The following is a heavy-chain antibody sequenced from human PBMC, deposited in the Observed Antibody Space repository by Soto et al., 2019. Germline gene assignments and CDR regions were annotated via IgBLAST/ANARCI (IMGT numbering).Heavy chain of an antibody. D-gene: IGHD6-19*01. J-gene: IGHJ5*02. CDR2: ISAYNGNT. CDR1: GYTFTSYG. V-gene: IGHV1-18*04. CDR3: ARDKGYSSGWYLVPIMNWFDP. Sequence: QVPLVQSGAEVKKPGASVKVSCKASGYTFTSYGISWVRQAPGQGLEWMGWISAYNGNTNYAQKLQGRVTMTTDTSTSTAYMELRSLRSDDTAVYYCARDKGYSSGWYLVPIMNWFDPWGQGTLVTVSS.